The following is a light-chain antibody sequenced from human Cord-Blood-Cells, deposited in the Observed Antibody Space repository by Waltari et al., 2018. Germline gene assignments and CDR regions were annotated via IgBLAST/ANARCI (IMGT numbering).Light chain of an antibody. CDR1: PSVSSSY. V-gene: IGKV3-20*01. CDR3: QQYGSSPYS. CDR2: GAS. J-gene: IGKJ2*03. Sequence: ELVLTQSPGTLPLSPGERATLSCRASPSVSSSYLAWYQQKPGQAPRLLIYGASSRATGIPDRFSGSGSGTDFTLTISRLEPEDFAVYYCQQYGSSPYSFGQGTKLEIK.